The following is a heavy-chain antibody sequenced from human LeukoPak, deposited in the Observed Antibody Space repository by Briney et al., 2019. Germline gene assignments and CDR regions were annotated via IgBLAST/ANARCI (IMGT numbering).Heavy chain of an antibody. CDR2: TYYRSKWYN. J-gene: IGHJ4*02. D-gene: IGHD6-19*01. V-gene: IGHV6-1*01. CDR3: ARDYSSGSFDY. CDR1: RDSVSSNSAA. Sequence: PSETLSLTCTISRDSVSSNSAAWHWIRQSPSRGLEWLVRTYYRSKWYNDYAASVKSRITINPDTSKNQFSLQLNSVTPEDTAAYYCARDYSSGSFDYWGQGTLVTVSS.